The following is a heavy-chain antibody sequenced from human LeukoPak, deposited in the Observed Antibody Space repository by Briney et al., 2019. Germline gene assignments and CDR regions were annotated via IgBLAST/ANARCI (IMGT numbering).Heavy chain of an antibody. CDR3: TRGVGVAGDY. D-gene: IGHD3-3*01. V-gene: IGHV1-8*01. Sequence: GASVTVSCKTSGYTFTSYDINWVRQAPGQGLEGMGWVKPHSGDTAYAQKFQGRVTMTRDSATSTVYMELSGLRSEDSAVYYCTRGVGVAGDYWGQGTLVTVSS. J-gene: IGHJ4*02. CDR2: VKPHSGDT. CDR1: GYTFTSYD.